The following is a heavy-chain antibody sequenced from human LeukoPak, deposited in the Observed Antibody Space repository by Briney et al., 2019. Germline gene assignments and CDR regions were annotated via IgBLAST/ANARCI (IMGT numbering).Heavy chain of an antibody. Sequence: GGSLRLSCAASGFTFSSYSMNWVRQAPGKGLEWVSYTSSSSSPIYYADSVKGRFTISRDNAKNSLYLQMNSLRDEDTAVCYCATSNYDILTGSFDYWGQGTLVTVSS. CDR2: TSSSSSPI. CDR1: GFTFSSYS. J-gene: IGHJ4*02. CDR3: ATSNYDILTGSFDY. D-gene: IGHD3-9*01. V-gene: IGHV3-48*02.